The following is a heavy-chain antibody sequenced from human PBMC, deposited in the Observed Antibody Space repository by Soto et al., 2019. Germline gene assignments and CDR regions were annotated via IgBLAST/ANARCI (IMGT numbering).Heavy chain of an antibody. V-gene: IGHV1-3*01. D-gene: IGHD3-10*01. CDR2: INAGNGNT. CDR1: GYTFTSYD. CDR3: ARDLIRFGELFIPFDY. J-gene: IGHJ4*02. Sequence: ASVKVSCKASGYTFTSYDINWVRQAPGQGLEWMGWINAGNGNTKYSQKFQGRVTITRDTSASTAYMELSSLRSEDTAVYYCARDLIRFGELFIPFDYWGQGTLVTVSS.